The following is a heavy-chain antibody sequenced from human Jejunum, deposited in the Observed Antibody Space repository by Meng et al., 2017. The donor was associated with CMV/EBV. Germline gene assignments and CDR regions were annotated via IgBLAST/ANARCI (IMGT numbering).Heavy chain of an antibody. CDR1: GFTCSDYQ. CDR2: ISSGGAV. D-gene: IGHD3-10*01. CDR3: ARGWRFGGPHYCDF. V-gene: IGHV3-11*01. J-gene: IGHJ4*02. Sequence: SGFTCSDYQMTWIRQAPGKGLEWVSYISSGGAVYYADSVKGRFTISRDNAKSSLYLQMNSLRAEDTAVYYCARGWRFGGPHYCDFWGQGTLVTVSS.